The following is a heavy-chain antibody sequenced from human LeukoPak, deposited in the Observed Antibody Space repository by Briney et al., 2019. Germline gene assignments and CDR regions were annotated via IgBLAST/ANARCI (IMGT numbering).Heavy chain of an antibody. CDR2: IYYSGNT. Sequence: SETLSLTCTVSGGSISGHYWSWIRQSPGKGLEWLGYIYYSGNTAYNPSLKSRITISVDTSKNQFSLRLNSVTAADTAVYYCAREATALDYWGQGTLVTVSS. CDR1: GGSISGHY. V-gene: IGHV4-59*11. CDR3: AREATALDY. J-gene: IGHJ4*02.